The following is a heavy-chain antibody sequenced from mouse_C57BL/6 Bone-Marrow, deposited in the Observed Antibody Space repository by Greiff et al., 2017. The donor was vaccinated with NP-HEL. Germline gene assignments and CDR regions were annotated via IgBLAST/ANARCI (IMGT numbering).Heavy chain of an antibody. D-gene: IGHD1-1*01. CDR1: GYSFTGYF. CDR3: ARSTTVVAKDYFDY. CDR2: INPCNGDT. V-gene: IGHV1-20*01. J-gene: IGHJ2*01. Sequence: VQLQQSGPELVKPGDSVKISCKASGYSFTGYFMNWVMQSHGKSLEWIGHINPCNGDTFYNQKFKGKATVTVDKSSSTAHMERLSLTSEDSSVYYCARSTTVVAKDYFDYWGQGTTLTVSS.